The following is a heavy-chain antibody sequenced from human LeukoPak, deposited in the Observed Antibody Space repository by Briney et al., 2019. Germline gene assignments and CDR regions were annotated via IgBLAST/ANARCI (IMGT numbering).Heavy chain of an antibody. D-gene: IGHD5-12*01. V-gene: IGHV3-23*01. CDR1: GFTFSSYA. CDR2: ISSSGGST. Sequence: GGSLRLSCAASGFTFSSYAMSWVRQAPGKGLEWVSAISSSGGSTYYADSVKGRFTISRDNAKNSLYLQMNSLRAEDTAVYYCARDLRRGYSGYDLGYWGQGTLVTVSS. CDR3: ARDLRRGYSGYDLGY. J-gene: IGHJ4*02.